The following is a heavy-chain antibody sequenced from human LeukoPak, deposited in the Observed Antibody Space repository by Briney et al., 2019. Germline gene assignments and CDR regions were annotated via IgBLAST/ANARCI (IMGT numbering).Heavy chain of an antibody. J-gene: IGHJ5*02. CDR1: GFTFSSHG. CDR3: ARDLDWGAFDA. CDR2: ISPSGSIS. V-gene: IGHV3-23*01. D-gene: IGHD3-9*01. Sequence: GGSLRLSCAASGFTFSSHGINWVRQAPGKGLEWVSGISPSGSISYYADSVKGRFTISRDNSKNTVSLQMNSLRAEDTALYYCARDLDWGAFDAWGQRTLVTVSS.